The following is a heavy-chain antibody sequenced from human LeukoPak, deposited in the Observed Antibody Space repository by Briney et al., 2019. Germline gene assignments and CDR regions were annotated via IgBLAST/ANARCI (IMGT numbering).Heavy chain of an antibody. CDR2: ISSSGSTI. J-gene: IGHJ4*02. CDR1: GFTFSSSE. D-gene: IGHD3-22*01. V-gene: IGHV3-48*03. Sequence: GGSLRLSCAASGFTFSSSEMNWVRQAPGKGLEWVSYISSSGSTIYYADSVKGRFTISRDNAKNSLYLQMNSLRAEDTAVYYCARAPDRFAYWGQGTLVTVSS. CDR3: ARAPDRFAY.